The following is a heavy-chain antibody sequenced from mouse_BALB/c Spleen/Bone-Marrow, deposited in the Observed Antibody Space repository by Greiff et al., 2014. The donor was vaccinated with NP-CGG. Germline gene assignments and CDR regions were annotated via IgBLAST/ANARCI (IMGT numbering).Heavy chain of an antibody. D-gene: IGHD2-4*01. CDR3: AVYDYEGFAY. J-gene: IGHJ3*01. CDR2: IDPANGNT. Sequence: EVKLQESGAELVKPGASVKLSCTASGFNIKDTYMHWVKRRPEQGLEWIGRIDPANGNTKYDPKFQGKATITADTSSNTAYLQLSSLTSEDTAVYYCAVYDYEGFAYWGQGTLVTVSA. V-gene: IGHV14-3*02. CDR1: GFNIKDTY.